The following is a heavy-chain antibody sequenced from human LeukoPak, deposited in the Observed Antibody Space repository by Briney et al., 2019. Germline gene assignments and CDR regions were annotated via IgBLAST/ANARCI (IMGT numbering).Heavy chain of an antibody. D-gene: IGHD6-19*01. Sequence: PSETLSLTCAVSGGSISSSNWWSWVRQPPGKGLAWIGEIYHSGSTNYNPSLKSRVTMSVDKSKNQFSLKLSSVTAADTAVYYCARVGSGWYRVIDYWGQGTLVTVSS. CDR2: IYHSGST. CDR1: GGSISSSNW. J-gene: IGHJ4*02. V-gene: IGHV4-4*02. CDR3: ARVGSGWYRVIDY.